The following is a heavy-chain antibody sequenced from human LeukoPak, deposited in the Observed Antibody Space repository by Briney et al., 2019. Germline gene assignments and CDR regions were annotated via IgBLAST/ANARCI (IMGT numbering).Heavy chain of an antibody. V-gene: IGHV3-21*01. Sequence: KPGGSLRLSCAASGFTFSSYSMNWVRQAPGKGLEWVSSISSSGTYVYYAGSVKGRFTISRDNAKNSLSLQMNSLRADDAAVYYCARASSKQLAGYLPDGFDIWGQGTMVTVSS. CDR3: ARASSKQLAGYLPDGFDI. CDR2: ISSSGTYV. J-gene: IGHJ3*02. D-gene: IGHD3-9*01. CDR1: GFTFSSYS.